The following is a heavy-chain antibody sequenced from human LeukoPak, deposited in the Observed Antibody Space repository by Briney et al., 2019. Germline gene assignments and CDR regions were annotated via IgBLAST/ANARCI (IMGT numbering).Heavy chain of an antibody. CDR3: ATFLEATGSYYYYYMDV. V-gene: IGHV4-61*09. CDR1: NASITSGSYY. D-gene: IGHD3-10*01. CDR2: IYTNGST. Sequence: PSQTLSLTCTVSNASITSGSYYWTWIRQSAGKGLEWIGHIYTNGSTSYHPSLKSRVTVSVDTSKNQFSLKLTSVTAADTAVYYCATFLEATGSYYYYYMDVWGKGTTVIVSS. J-gene: IGHJ6*03.